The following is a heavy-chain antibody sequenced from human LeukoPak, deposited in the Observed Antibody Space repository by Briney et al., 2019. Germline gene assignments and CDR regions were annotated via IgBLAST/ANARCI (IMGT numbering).Heavy chain of an antibody. CDR3: ARDSSITMVRGVNNWFDP. J-gene: IGHJ5*02. V-gene: IGHV3-33*01. D-gene: IGHD3-10*01. Sequence: GGSLRLSCAASGFTFSSYGMHWVRQAPGKGLEWVAVIWYDGSNKYYADSVKGRFTISRDNSKNTLYLQMNSLRAEDTAVYYCARDSSITMVRGVNNWFDPWGQGTLVTVSS. CDR2: IWYDGSNK. CDR1: GFTFSSYG.